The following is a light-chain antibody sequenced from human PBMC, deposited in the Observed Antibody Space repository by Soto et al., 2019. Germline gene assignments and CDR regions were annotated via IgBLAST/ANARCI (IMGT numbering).Light chain of an antibody. Sequence: EIVMTQPPATLSVSPGERATLSCMASQSISSELAWYQQRPGQPPRLLIYGASTRVTGVPDRCTGSGSGSDFTLTISGLQSEDFAVYYCQQGHNWPLPFGQGTRLEI. CDR1: QSISSE. J-gene: IGKJ2*01. CDR2: GAS. V-gene: IGKV3-15*01. CDR3: QQGHNWPLP.